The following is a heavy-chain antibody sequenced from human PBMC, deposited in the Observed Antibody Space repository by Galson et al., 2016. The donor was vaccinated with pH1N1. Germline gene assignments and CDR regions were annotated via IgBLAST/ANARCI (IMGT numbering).Heavy chain of an antibody. CDR2: ISWNSGSI. CDR3: AKREGYNWGYFQH. CDR1: GFTFDDYA. Sequence: SLRLSCAASGFTFDDYAMHWVRQAPGKGREWVSGISWNSGSIGYADSVKGRFTISRDNAKNSLYLHMNSLRAEDTALYYCAKREGYNWGYFQHWGQGTLVTVSS. J-gene: IGHJ1*01. V-gene: IGHV3-9*01. D-gene: IGHD1-1*01.